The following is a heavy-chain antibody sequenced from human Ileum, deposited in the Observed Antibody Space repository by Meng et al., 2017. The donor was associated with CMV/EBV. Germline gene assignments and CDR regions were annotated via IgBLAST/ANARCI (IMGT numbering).Heavy chain of an antibody. CDR3: ARVPFVVATADDYFDN. V-gene: IGHV3-30*04. Sequence: GGSLRLSCTASGFTFSSYTLHWVRQRPGKGLEWVSFISYDGSTKYYAGSVRGRFIISRDNSKNTLYLQMNVLRPEDTAIYFCARVPFVVATADDYFDNWGQGTLVTVSS. D-gene: IGHD2-15*01. CDR1: GFTFSSYT. CDR2: ISYDGSTK. J-gene: IGHJ4*02.